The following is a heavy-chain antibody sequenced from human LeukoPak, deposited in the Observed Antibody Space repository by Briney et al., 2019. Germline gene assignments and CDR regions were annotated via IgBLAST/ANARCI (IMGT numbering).Heavy chain of an antibody. CDR3: ARDLPTVLRFLEWPSDAFDI. Sequence: GGSLRLSCAASGFTFSSYWMSWVRQAPGKGLEWVANIKQDGSEKYYVDSVKGRFTISRDNAKNSLYLQMNSLRAEDTAVYYCARDLPTVLRFLEWPSDAFDIWGQGTMVTVSS. V-gene: IGHV3-7*01. D-gene: IGHD3-3*01. CDR2: IKQDGSEK. CDR1: GFTFSSYW. J-gene: IGHJ3*02.